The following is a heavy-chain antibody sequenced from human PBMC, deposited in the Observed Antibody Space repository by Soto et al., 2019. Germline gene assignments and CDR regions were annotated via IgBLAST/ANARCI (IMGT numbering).Heavy chain of an antibody. CDR1: GFTVSSNY. CDR2: IYSGGST. D-gene: IGHD5-12*01. Sequence: PVGSLRLSCAASGFTVSSNYMSWVRQAPGKGLEWVSVIYSGGSTYYADSVKGRFTISRDNSKNTLYLQMNSLRAEDTAVYYCARVRDGYKSFFDYWGQGTLVTVS. CDR3: ARVRDGYKSFFDY. J-gene: IGHJ4*02. V-gene: IGHV3-53*01.